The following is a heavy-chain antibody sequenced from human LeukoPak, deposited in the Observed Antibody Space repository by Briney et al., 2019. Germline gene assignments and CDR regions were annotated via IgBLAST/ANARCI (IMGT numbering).Heavy chain of an antibody. D-gene: IGHD3-10*01. CDR3: AKFPSIWFGEGGTNFDY. V-gene: IGHV3-30*02. Sequence: HPGGSLRLSCAASGFTFSSYGMHWVRQAPGKGLEWVAFIRYDGSNKYYADSVKGRFTISRDNSKNTLYLQMNSLRAEDTAVYYCAKFPSIWFGEGGTNFDYWGQGTLVTVSS. CDR1: GFTFSSYG. J-gene: IGHJ4*02. CDR2: IRYDGSNK.